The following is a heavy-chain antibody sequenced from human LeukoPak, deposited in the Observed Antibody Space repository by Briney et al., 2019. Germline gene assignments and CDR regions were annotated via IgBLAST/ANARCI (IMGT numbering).Heavy chain of an antibody. CDR2: ISAYNGYI. J-gene: IGHJ4*02. CDR3: ARDSGYYDTSDSDY. V-gene: IGHV1-18*01. Sequence: ASVKVSCKASGYTFTNYGISWVRQAPGQGLEWMGWISAYNGYINYAQKFQGRVTMTTDISTSTAYMELRSLRSDDTAVYYCARDSGYYDTSDSDYWGQGTLVTVS. D-gene: IGHD3-22*01. CDR1: GYTFTNYG.